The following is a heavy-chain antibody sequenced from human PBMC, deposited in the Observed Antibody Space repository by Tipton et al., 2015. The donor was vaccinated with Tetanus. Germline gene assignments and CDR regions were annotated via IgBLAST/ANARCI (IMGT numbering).Heavy chain of an antibody. J-gene: IGHJ3*02. V-gene: IGHV4-61*01. CDR2: ILYGKST. CDR1: GGSVSSGSYY. CDR3: ARRRYTWNRGGFDI. D-gene: IGHD1-20*01. Sequence: TLSLTCSVSGGSVSSGSYYWSWVRQPPGKGLEFIGYILYGKSTHYNPSLKSRVSMAGDPAKNQFSLRLTSVTAADTAVYYCARRRYTWNRGGFDIWGQGTMVILSS.